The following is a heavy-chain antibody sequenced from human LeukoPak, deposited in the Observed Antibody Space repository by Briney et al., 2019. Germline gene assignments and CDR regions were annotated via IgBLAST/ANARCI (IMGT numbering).Heavy chain of an antibody. V-gene: IGHV5-51*01. CDR2: IYPGDADT. J-gene: IGHJ5*02. Sequence: GESLKISCKGSGYSLTSYWIGWVRQMPAEGLEWMGVIYPGDADTSYSPSFQGQVTISADTSISTAYLQLSSLTASDTAMYYWASHLGIAAEPYDWFDPWGQGTLVTVSS. CDR3: ASHLGIAAEPYDWFDP. CDR1: GYSLTSYW. D-gene: IGHD6-13*01.